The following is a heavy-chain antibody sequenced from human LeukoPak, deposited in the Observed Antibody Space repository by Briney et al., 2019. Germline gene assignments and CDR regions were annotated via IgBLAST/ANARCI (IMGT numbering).Heavy chain of an antibody. CDR2: IYSGGST. V-gene: IGHV3-53*01. D-gene: IGHD1-26*01. Sequence: GGSLRLSCAASGFTVSSNYMSWVRQAPGKGLEWVSVIYSGGSTYYADSVKGRFTISRDNSKNTLYLQMNSLRAKDTAVYYCAKDYWYSGAFPQPVISWGQGTLVTVSS. CDR3: AKDYWYSGAFPQPVIS. J-gene: IGHJ5*02. CDR1: GFTVSSNY.